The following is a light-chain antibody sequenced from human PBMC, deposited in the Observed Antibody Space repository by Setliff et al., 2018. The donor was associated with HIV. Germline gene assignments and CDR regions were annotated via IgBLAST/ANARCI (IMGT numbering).Light chain of an antibody. CDR1: NSDIGGYNY. J-gene: IGLJ1*01. CDR2: QGF. V-gene: IGLV2-23*01. CDR3: CSYAGSSVDV. Sequence: QSALTQPASVSGSPGQSITISCTGTNSDIGGYNYVSCYQQHPGKGPKLMIYQGFKRPSGISNCFSGSKSANTASLTISGLQAEDEADYCCCSYAGSSVDVFGTETKGTVL.